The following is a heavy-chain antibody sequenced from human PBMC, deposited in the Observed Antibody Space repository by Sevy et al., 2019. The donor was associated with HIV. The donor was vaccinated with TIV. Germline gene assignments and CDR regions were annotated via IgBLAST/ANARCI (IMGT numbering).Heavy chain of an antibody. CDR2: INWNGAGT. CDR3: ARTRPCDGGCYYFDS. J-gene: IGHJ4*02. CDR1: GFMFDDFG. V-gene: IGHV3-20*04. D-gene: IGHD2-21*01. Sequence: GGSLRLSCEASGFMFDDFGLNWVRQPPGKGLEWVSDINWNGAGTGYADSVRGRFTISRDNARNSLYLQMNNLRADDTAFYFCARTRPCDGGCYYFDSWGQGTLVTVSS.